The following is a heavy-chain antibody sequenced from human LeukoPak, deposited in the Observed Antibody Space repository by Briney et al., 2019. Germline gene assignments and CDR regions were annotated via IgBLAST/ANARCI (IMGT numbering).Heavy chain of an antibody. CDR1: GGTFSSYA. D-gene: IGHD3-22*01. CDR3: ARDRDGVTGSSGYYYEGHY. CDR2: IIPIFGTA. V-gene: IGHV1-69*05. Sequence: GASGTVSFKASGGTFSSYAISWVRQGHGQGLEWMGGIIPIFGTANYEQEFQGRGTFTTDESTGTAYMELRSLRSEDTAVYYCARDRDGVTGSSGYYYEGHYWGQGTLVTVSS. J-gene: IGHJ4*02.